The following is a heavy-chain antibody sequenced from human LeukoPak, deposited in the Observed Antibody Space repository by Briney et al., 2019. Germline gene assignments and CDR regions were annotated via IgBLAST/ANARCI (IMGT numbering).Heavy chain of an antibody. CDR3: ARDRWELYSTDAFDI. CDR2: ISSSGSTI. J-gene: IGHJ3*02. CDR1: GFTFSSYE. V-gene: IGHV3-48*03. D-gene: IGHD1-26*01. Sequence: SLRLSCAASGFTFSSYEMNWVRQAPGKGLEWVSYISSSGSTIYYADSVKGRFTISRDNAKNSLYLQMNSLRAEDTAVYYCARDRWELYSTDAFDIWGQGTMVTVSS.